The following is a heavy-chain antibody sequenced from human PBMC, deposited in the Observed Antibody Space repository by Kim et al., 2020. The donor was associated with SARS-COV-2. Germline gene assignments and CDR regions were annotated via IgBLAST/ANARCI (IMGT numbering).Heavy chain of an antibody. CDR3: ARGWMPDY. Sequence: KDYVDSVKGRFTTSRDNAKNAWSLLMSSLRPEDTAVYFCARGWMPDYWGQGTLVTVSS. D-gene: IGHD5-12*01. J-gene: IGHJ4*02. V-gene: IGHV3-7*04. CDR2: K.